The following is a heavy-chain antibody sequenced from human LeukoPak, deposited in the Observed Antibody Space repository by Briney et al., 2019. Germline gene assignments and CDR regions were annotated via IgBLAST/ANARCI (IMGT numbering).Heavy chain of an antibody. J-gene: IGHJ4*02. CDR1: GGSVSSGSYY. CDR2: IYYSGST. D-gene: IGHD2-21*02. V-gene: IGHV4-61*01. CDR3: ASTSVVTAMPFDY. Sequence: SETLSLTCTVSGGSVSSGSYYWSWIRQPPGKGLEWIGYIYYSGSTDYNPSLKSRVTISLDTSKNQFSLKLTSVTAADTAVYYCASTSVVTAMPFDYWGQGTLVTVSS.